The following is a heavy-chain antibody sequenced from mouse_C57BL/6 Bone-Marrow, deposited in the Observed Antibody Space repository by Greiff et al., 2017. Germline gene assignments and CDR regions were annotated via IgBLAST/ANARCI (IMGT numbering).Heavy chain of an antibody. Sequence: QVQLQQPGAELVRPGTSVKLSCKASGYTFTSYWMHWVKQRPGQGLEWIGVIDPSDSYTNSNQKFKGKATLTVDTSSSTAYMQLSSLTSEDSAVYYCARAGVYYGSSLAWFAYWGQGTLVTVSA. V-gene: IGHV1-59*01. CDR3: ARAGVYYGSSLAWFAY. D-gene: IGHD1-1*01. CDR1: GYTFTSYW. J-gene: IGHJ3*01. CDR2: IDPSDSYT.